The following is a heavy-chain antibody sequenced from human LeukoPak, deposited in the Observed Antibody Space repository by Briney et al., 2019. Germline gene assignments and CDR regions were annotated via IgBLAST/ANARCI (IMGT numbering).Heavy chain of an antibody. J-gene: IGHJ4*02. CDR1: GGTFSSYA. V-gene: IGHV1-69*05. Sequence: SVKVFCKASGGTFSSYAISWVRQAPGQGLEWMGGIIPIFGTANYAQKFQGRVTITTDESTSTAYMELSSLRSEDTAVYYCAREAVEMATGPLDYWGQGTLVTVSS. CDR2: IIPIFGTA. D-gene: IGHD5-24*01. CDR3: AREAVEMATGPLDY.